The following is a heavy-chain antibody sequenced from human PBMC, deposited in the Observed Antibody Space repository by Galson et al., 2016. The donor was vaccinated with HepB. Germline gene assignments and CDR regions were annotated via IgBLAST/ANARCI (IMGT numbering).Heavy chain of an antibody. D-gene: IGHD3-3*01. CDR3: AKEEGSISRFLEWLSRLDP. J-gene: IGHJ5*02. CDR1: GFTFSSYA. Sequence: SLRLSCAASGFTFSSYAIHWVRQAPGKGLEWVGLISYDGSNKYYADSVKGRFTISRDNSKNTLYLQMNSLRVEDTAVYYCAKEEGSISRFLEWLSRLDPWGQGTLVTVSS. V-gene: IGHV3-30-3*01. CDR2: ISYDGSNK.